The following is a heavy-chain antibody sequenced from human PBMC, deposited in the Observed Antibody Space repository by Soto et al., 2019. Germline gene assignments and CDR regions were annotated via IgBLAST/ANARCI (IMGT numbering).Heavy chain of an antibody. CDR3: ARSGEWAAWWAAGKYSRGCYDD. Sequence: SETLSLTCAVYGGSFSGYYWSWIRQPPGKGLEWIGEINHSGSTNYNPSLKSRVTISVDTSKNQSSLKLSSVTAADTAVYYCARSGEWAAWWAAGKYSRGCYDDWGQGTLVTVSS. CDR2: INHSGST. V-gene: IGHV4-34*01. CDR1: GGSFSGYY. D-gene: IGHD6-13*01. J-gene: IGHJ4*02.